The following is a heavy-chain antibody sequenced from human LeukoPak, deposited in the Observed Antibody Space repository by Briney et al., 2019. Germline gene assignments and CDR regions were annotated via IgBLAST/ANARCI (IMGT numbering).Heavy chain of an antibody. V-gene: IGHV1-2*02. D-gene: IGHD4-17*01. CDR1: GYTFTGYY. Sequence: VASVKVSCKASGYTFTGYYMHWVRQAPGQGLGWMGWINPNSGGTNYAQQFQGRVTMTRDTSISTAYMELSRLRSDDTAVYYCARNIDYGDYGDAFDIWGQGTMVTVSS. CDR2: INPNSGGT. J-gene: IGHJ3*02. CDR3: ARNIDYGDYGDAFDI.